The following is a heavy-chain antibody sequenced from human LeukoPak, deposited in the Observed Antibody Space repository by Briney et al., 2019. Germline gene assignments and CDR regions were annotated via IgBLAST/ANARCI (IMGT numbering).Heavy chain of an antibody. CDR3: AKDRGSVAGTPFDY. D-gene: IGHD6-19*01. Sequence: PGGSLRLSCAASGFTFSSYGMHWVRQAPGKGLEGVAFIRYDGSNKYYADSVKGRFTISRDNSKNTLYLQMNSLRAEDTAVYYCAKDRGSVAGTPFDYWGQGTLVTVSS. V-gene: IGHV3-30*02. J-gene: IGHJ4*02. CDR2: IRYDGSNK. CDR1: GFTFSSYG.